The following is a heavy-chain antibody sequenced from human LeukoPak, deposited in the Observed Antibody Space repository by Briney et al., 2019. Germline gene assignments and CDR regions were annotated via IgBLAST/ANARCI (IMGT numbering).Heavy chain of an antibody. Sequence: PSETLSLTCTVSGGSISSGGYYWSWIRQHPGKGLEWIGYIYYSGSTYYNPSLKSRVTISVDTSKNQFSLKLSSVTAADTAVYYSARHLHGGGSFAVENDAFDIWGQGTMVTVSS. CDR2: IYYSGST. CDR3: ARHLHGGGSFAVENDAFDI. J-gene: IGHJ3*02. D-gene: IGHD6-19*01. CDR1: GGSISSGGYY. V-gene: IGHV4-31*03.